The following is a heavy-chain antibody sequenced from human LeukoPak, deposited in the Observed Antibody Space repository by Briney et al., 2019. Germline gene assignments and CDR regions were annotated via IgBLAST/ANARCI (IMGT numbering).Heavy chain of an antibody. J-gene: IGHJ4*02. CDR1: GIIFNDYW. CDR3: TTLPHKDSRGYHDY. Sequence: PGGSLRLSCAASGIIFNDYWMNWVRQAPGKGLEWVANINQDGGVIHYVDSVKGRFTTSRDNARHSVYLQMNSLRVEDTAVYYCTTLPHKDSRGYHDYWGQGILVTVSS. CDR2: INQDGGVI. D-gene: IGHD3-22*01. V-gene: IGHV3-7*01.